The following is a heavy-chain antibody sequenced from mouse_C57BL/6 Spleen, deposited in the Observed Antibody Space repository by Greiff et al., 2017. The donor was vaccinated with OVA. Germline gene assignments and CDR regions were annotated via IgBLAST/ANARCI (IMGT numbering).Heavy chain of an antibody. V-gene: IGHV5-4*01. Sequence: EVQVVESGGGLVKPGGSLKLSCAASGFTFSSYAMSWVRQTPEKRLEWVATISDGGSYTYYPDNVKGRFTISRDNAKNNLYLQMSHLKSEDTAMYYCARDGDYYGSPAWFAYWGQGTLVTVSA. CDR1: GFTFSSYA. D-gene: IGHD1-1*01. CDR2: ISDGGSYT. J-gene: IGHJ3*01. CDR3: ARDGDYYGSPAWFAY.